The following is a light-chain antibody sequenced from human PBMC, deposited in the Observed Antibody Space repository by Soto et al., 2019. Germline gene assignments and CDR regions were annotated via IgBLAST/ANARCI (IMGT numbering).Light chain of an antibody. J-gene: IGLJ1*01. CDR2: LNSDGSH. CDR3: QTWGTGSHYV. Sequence: QAVVTQSPSASASLGASVKLTCTLSSGHSSYAIAWHQQQPEKGPRYLMKLNSDGSHSKGDGIPDRFSGSSSGAERYLTISRLQSEDEADDYCQTWGTGSHYVFGTGTKVTVL. CDR1: SGHSSYA. V-gene: IGLV4-69*01.